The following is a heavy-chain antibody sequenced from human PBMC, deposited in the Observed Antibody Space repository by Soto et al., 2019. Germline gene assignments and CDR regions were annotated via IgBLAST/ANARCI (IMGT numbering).Heavy chain of an antibody. D-gene: IGHD5-18*01. CDR1: GGSISSFF. CDR2: ISYSGNT. CDR3: ARHGADTAMVHYYYYGMDV. Sequence: SETLSLTCTVSGGSISSFFWSWIRQPPGKALEWIGYISYSGNTNYSPSLKSRVTISVDSSKNQFSLKLNSVTAADTAVYYCARHGADTAMVHYYYYGMDVWGQGTTVTVSS. V-gene: IGHV4-59*08. J-gene: IGHJ6*02.